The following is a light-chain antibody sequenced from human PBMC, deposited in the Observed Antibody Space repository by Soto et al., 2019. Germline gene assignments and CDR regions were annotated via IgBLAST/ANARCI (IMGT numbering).Light chain of an antibody. J-gene: IGKJ5*01. Sequence: EIVLTQSPATLSLSPGERATLSCRASQSVSTYLVWYRQKPGQAPRLLIYDASHRATGIPARFSGSGSGTDFTLTISSLEPEDFALYYCQQRANSITFGQGTRLEIK. CDR1: QSVSTY. V-gene: IGKV3-11*01. CDR2: DAS. CDR3: QQRANSIT.